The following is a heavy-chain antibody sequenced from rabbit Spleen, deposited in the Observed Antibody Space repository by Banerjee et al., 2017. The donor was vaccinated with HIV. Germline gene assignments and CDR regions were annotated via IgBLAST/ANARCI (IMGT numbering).Heavy chain of an antibody. CDR2: INAITGKA. D-gene: IGHD1-1*01. V-gene: IGHV1S45*01. Sequence: EQLEESGGGLVKPEGSLTLTCKASGVSFSDKAVMCWVRQASGKGLEWIACINAITGKAVYASWAKGRFTFSKTSSTTVTLQMTSLTAADTATYFCARDLDAVIGWNFAWWGQGTLVTVS. CDR1: GVSFSDKAV. CDR3: ARDLDAVIGWNFAW. J-gene: IGHJ4*01.